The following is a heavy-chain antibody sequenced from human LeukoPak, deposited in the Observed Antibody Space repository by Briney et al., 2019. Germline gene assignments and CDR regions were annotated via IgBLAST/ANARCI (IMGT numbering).Heavy chain of an antibody. V-gene: IGHV4-59*01. CDR2: IYYSGST. J-gene: IGHJ6*03. CDR1: GGSISSYY. Sequence: SETLSLTCTVSGGSISSYYWSWIRQPPGKGLEWLGYIYYSGSTNYNPSLKSRVTISVDTSKNQFSLKLSSVTAADTAVYYCARDFHYDSSGRSSPYYYYYYMDVWGKGTTVTVSS. D-gene: IGHD3-22*01. CDR3: ARDFHYDSSGRSSPYYYYYYMDV.